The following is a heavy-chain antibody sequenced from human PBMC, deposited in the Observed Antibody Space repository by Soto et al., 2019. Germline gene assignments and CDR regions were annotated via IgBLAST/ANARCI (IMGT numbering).Heavy chain of an antibody. Sequence: EVPLLESGGGLGQSGGSLRLSCAASGFTFSSYAMSWVRQAPGKGLEWLSAISNSGDATYYPDSVKGRPTMSRDNSKSTVYLQSNGLRAEDTAVYYWAKAGRSCGPGGCHEEYFQPWGQGTLVTVSS. CDR3: AKAGRSCGPGGCHEEYFQP. CDR1: GFTFSSYA. CDR2: ISNSGDAT. V-gene: IGHV3-23*01. J-gene: IGHJ1*01. D-gene: IGHD2-15*01.